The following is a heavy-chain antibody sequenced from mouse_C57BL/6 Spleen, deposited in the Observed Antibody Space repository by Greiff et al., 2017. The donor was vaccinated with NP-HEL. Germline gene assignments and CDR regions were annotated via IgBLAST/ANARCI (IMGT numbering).Heavy chain of an antibody. Sequence: QVQLKQPGAELVKPGASVKLSCKASGYTFTSYWMHWVKQRPGPGLEWIGRIDPNSGGTKYNEKFKSKATLTVDKPSSTAYMQLSSLTSEDAAVYYCARYDIAMDYWGQGTSVTVSS. D-gene: IGHD2-3*01. CDR1: GYTFTSYW. V-gene: IGHV1-72*01. CDR2: IDPNSGGT. CDR3: ARYDIAMDY. J-gene: IGHJ4*01.